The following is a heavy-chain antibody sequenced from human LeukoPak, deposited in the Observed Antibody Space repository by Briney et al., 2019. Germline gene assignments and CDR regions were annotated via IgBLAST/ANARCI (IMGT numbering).Heavy chain of an antibody. Sequence: GGSLRLSCTGSGFTFSDSWIHWVRQAPGKGLVWVSRINGDGSTTNHADSVKGRFTISRDNAQDTLYLQMNTLRAEDTAVYYCATAGNYRFDYWGQGTLVTVSS. V-gene: IGHV3-74*01. CDR1: GFTFSDSW. J-gene: IGHJ4*02. D-gene: IGHD3-10*01. CDR3: ATAGNYRFDY. CDR2: INGDGSTT.